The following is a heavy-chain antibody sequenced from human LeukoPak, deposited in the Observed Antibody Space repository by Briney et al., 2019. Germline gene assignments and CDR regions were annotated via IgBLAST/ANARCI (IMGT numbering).Heavy chain of an antibody. V-gene: IGHV1-69*04. J-gene: IGHJ5*02. Sequence: SVKVSCKASGGTFSSYAISWVRQAPGQGLEWMGRIIPILGIANYAQKFQGRVTITADKSTSTAYMELSSLRSEDTAVYYCARVGYYGSGSSYNWVDPWGQGTLVTVSS. CDR1: GGTFSSYA. D-gene: IGHD3-10*01. CDR2: IIPILGIA. CDR3: ARVGYYGSGSSYNWVDP.